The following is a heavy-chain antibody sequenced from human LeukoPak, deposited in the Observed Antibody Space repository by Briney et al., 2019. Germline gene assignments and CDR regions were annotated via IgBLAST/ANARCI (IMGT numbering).Heavy chain of an antibody. CDR3: ARSPDIVVVIDYYYMDV. J-gene: IGHJ6*03. CDR2: IYTSGST. CDR1: GGSISSYY. V-gene: IGHV4-4*07. Sequence: SETLSLTCTVSGGSISSYYWSWIRQPAGKGLEWIGRIYTSGSTNYNPSLKSRVTMSVDTSNNQFSLKLSSVTAADTAVYYCARSPDIVVVIDYYYMDVWGKGTTVTVSS. D-gene: IGHD2-2*01.